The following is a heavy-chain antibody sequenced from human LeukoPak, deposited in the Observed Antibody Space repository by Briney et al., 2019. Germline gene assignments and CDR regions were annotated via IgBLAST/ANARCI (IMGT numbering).Heavy chain of an antibody. CDR1: GGSFSGYY. CDR2: INHSGST. D-gene: IGHD6-13*01. Sequence: SETLSLTCAVYGGSFSGYYWSWIRQPPGKGLEWIGEINHSGSTNYNPSLKSRVTISVDTSKNQFSLKLSSVTAADTAVYYCAVDSSSWTHPYYYYGMDVWGQGTTVTVSS. V-gene: IGHV4-34*01. CDR3: AVDSSSWTHPYYYYGMDV. J-gene: IGHJ6*02.